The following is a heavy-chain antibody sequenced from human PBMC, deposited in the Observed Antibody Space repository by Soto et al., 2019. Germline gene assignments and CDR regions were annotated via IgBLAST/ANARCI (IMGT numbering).Heavy chain of an antibody. CDR1: GFTFSSYA. V-gene: IGHV3-30-3*01. Sequence: QVQLVESGGGVVQPGRSLRLSCAASGFTFSSYAMHWVRQAPGKGLEWVAVISYDGSNKYYADSVKGRFTISRDNSKNTLYLQMNSLRAEDTAVYYCARANQGSSLDAFDIWGQGTMVTVSS. D-gene: IGHD6-13*01. J-gene: IGHJ3*02. CDR2: ISYDGSNK. CDR3: ARANQGSSLDAFDI.